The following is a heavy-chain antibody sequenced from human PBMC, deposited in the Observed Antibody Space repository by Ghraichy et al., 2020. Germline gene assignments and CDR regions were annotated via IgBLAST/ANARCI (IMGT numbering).Heavy chain of an antibody. V-gene: IGHV3-7*01. J-gene: IGHJ4*02. CDR2: INRDGGRK. D-gene: IGHD3-16*01. CDR1: GITFSKSW. Sequence: GESLNISCVVSGITFSKSWMGWVRQAPGKGLEWVANINRDGGRKYYVESVEGRFTISRDNGKNSLHLQMNSLRAEDTAVYYCATAAYDYIWGSYSPTRFDSWGQGTLVTVSS. CDR3: ATAAYDYIWGSYSPTRFDS.